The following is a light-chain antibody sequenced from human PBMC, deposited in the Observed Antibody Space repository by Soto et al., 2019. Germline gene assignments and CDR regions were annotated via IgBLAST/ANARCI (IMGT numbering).Light chain of an antibody. J-gene: IGLJ2*01. Sequence: QSALTQPASVSGSTGQSITISCTGTSSDVGTYNYVSWYQQHPGKAPKVMIYDVSNRPSGVSNRFSGSKSGNTASLTISGLQADDEADYYCSSYTGSSTSVIFGGGTKLTVL. CDR3: SSYTGSSTSVI. CDR2: DVS. V-gene: IGLV2-14*03. CDR1: SSDVGTYNY.